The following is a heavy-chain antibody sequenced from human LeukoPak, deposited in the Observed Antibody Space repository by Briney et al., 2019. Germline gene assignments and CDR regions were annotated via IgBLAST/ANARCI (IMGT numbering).Heavy chain of an antibody. CDR2: INPSGGST. V-gene: IGHV1-46*01. CDR1: GYTFTSYY. D-gene: IGHD4-23*01. CDR3: ARANSLGAFGI. Sequence: GATVKVSCKASGYTFTSYYMHGVRQAPGQGLEWMGIINPSGGSTSYAQKFQGRVTMTRDMSTSTVYMELSSLRSEDTAVYYCARANSLGAFGIWGPGKMVTVSS. J-gene: IGHJ3*02.